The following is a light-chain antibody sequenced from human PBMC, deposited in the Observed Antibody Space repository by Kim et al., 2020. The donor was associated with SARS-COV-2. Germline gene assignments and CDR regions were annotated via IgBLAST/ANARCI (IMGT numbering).Light chain of an antibody. CDR2: DAS. J-gene: IGKJ4*01. Sequence: EIVLTQSPAALSLSPGERATLSCRASQSVTTYLAWYQQRPGQAPRLLIYDASNRASGIPARFSGSGYGTDFTLTISSLEPEDFAVYYCHHRSDWSLTFGGGTKLEI. V-gene: IGKV3-11*01. CDR3: HHRSDWSLT. CDR1: QSVTTY.